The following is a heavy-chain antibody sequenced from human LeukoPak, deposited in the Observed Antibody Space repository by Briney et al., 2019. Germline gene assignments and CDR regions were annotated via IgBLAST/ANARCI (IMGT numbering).Heavy chain of an antibody. CDR3: ARHLSGVTGYTYGRGIDY. J-gene: IGHJ4*02. Sequence: GGSLRLSCAASGFTFSNHGMNWVRQAPGKGLEWVANIKKDGSEKYYVDSVKGRFTISRDNAKTSLYLQMNSLRAEDTAVYYCARHLSGVTGYTYGRGIDYWGQGTLVTVSS. D-gene: IGHD5-18*01. CDR1: GFTFSNHG. CDR2: IKKDGSEK. V-gene: IGHV3-7*01.